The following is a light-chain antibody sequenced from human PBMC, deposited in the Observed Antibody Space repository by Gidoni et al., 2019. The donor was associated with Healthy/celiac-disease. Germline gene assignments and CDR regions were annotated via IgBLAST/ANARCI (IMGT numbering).Light chain of an antibody. J-gene: IGLJ2*01. V-gene: IGLV3-25*03. CDR2: KDS. CDR1: ALPKQY. CDR3: QSADNSGTYPCVV. Sequence: SYELTQPPSVSVSPGQTARITCSGDALPKQYAYWYQQKPGQAPVLVIYKDSERPSGIPERFSGSSSGTTVTLTISGVQAEDEADYYCQSADNSGTYPCVVFGGGTKLTVL.